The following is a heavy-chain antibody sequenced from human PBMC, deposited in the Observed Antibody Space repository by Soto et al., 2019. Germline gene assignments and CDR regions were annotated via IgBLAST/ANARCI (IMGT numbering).Heavy chain of an antibody. V-gene: IGHV3-9*01. CDR1: GFTFDDCA. CDR3: AKDIERLGYYYYGMDV. CDR2: ISWNSGSI. J-gene: IGHJ6*02. Sequence: PGGSLRLSCAVSGFTFDDCAMHWVRQAPGKGLEWVSGISWNSGSIGYADSVKGRFTISRDNAKNSLYLQMNSLRAEDTALYYCAKDIERLGYYYYGMDVWGQGTTVTVSS. D-gene: IGHD3-3*01.